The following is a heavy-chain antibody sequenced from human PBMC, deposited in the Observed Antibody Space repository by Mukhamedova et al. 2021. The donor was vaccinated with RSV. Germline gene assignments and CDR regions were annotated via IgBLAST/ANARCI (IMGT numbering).Heavy chain of an antibody. Sequence: GKGLEWVSAVSGNGASTYYTDSVKGRVTISRDNSKNTLYLQMSGLRAEDTAIYYCAKGGLNFFDSWGQGTLVTVSS. CDR2: VSGNGAST. V-gene: IGHV3-23*01. D-gene: IGHD5-12*01. J-gene: IGHJ5*01. CDR3: AKGGLNFFDS.